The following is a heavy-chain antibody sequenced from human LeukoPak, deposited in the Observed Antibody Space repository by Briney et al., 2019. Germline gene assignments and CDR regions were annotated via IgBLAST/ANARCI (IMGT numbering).Heavy chain of an antibody. CDR2: INPDGGNT. D-gene: IGHD3-10*01. V-gene: IGHV1-46*01. Sequence: GASVKVSCKASGYTFTNSYIHWVRQAPGQVLEWMGLINPDGGNTNYAQNFQGRVTLTRDTSTSTVYMELSSLRSDDMAVYYCARDRGVLLWFGELYKHYYYYMDVWGKGTTVTISS. J-gene: IGHJ6*03. CDR3: ARDRGVLLWFGELYKHYYYYMDV. CDR1: GYTFTNSY.